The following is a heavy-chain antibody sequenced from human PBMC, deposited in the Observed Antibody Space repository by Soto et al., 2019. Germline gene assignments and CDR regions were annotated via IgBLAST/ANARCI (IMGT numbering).Heavy chain of an antibody. CDR2: IYYSGST. J-gene: IGHJ6*02. CDR3: ARVAYDSYCYYYGMDV. Sequence: SETLSLTCTVSGGSISSGDYYWSWIRQPPGKGLEWIGYIYYSGSTYYNPSLKSRVTISVDTSKNQFSLKLSSVTAADTAVYYCARVAYDSYCYYYGMDVWGQGTTVTVSS. V-gene: IGHV4-30-4*01. CDR1: GGSISSGDYY. D-gene: IGHD3-3*01.